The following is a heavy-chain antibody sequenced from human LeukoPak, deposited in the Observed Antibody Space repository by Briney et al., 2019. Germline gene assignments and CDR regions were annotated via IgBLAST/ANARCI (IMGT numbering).Heavy chain of an antibody. CDR1: GGSFSGYY. CDR2: INHSGST. Sequence: PSETLSLTCAVYGGSFSGYYWSWIRQPPGKGLEWIGEINHSGSTNHNPSLKSRVTISVDTSKNQFSLKLSSVTAADTAVYYCARVNTMIVVDYWGQGTLVTVSS. CDR3: ARVNTMIVVDY. D-gene: IGHD3-22*01. J-gene: IGHJ4*02. V-gene: IGHV4-34*01.